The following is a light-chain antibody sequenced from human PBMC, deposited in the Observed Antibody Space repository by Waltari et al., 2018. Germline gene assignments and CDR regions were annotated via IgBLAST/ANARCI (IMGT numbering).Light chain of an antibody. V-gene: IGLV1-44*01. J-gene: IGLJ3*02. CDR1: IYNIGINT. CDR3: GAWDDGVKEWV. Sequence: QSVLTQPPSASGPPGRSVTISCSGTIYNIGINTVNWYQQFPGSAPKLLIFTTTQRPSGVPDRCSASKSGTSASLAINGLQAADEADYYCGAWDDGVKEWVFGGGTKLTVL. CDR2: TTT.